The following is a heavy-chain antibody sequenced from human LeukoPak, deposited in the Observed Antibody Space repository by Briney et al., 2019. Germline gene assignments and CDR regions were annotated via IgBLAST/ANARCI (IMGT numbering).Heavy chain of an antibody. CDR3: ARDDALGDNALDI. CDR2: ILNDGSQE. D-gene: IGHD3-16*01. V-gene: IGHV3-33*01. Sequence: GGSLRLSCAASGFTFSSYGMHWVRQAPGKGLEWVAVILNDGSQEKYADSVKGRFTISRDNSKNTLFLQMNSLRAEDTAVYYCARDDALGDNALDIWGQGIVVTVSS. CDR1: GFTFSSYG. J-gene: IGHJ3*02.